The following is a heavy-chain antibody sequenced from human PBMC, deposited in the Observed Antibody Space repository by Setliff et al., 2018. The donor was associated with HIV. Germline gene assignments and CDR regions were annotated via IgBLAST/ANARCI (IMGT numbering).Heavy chain of an antibody. CDR3: AREMDEYSSGWDYNGGNAFDI. V-gene: IGHV3-15*05. CDR2: IKSKSEGETR. D-gene: IGHD6-19*01. CDR1: GFTFNNVW. Sequence: PGGSLRLSCAASGFTFNNVWMNWVRQVPGKGLQWVGRIKSKSEGETRDYAAAVKGRFTISRDNAKNSLYLQMNSLRAEDTALYHCAREMDEYSSGWDYNGGNAFDIWGQGTMVTVSS. J-gene: IGHJ3*02.